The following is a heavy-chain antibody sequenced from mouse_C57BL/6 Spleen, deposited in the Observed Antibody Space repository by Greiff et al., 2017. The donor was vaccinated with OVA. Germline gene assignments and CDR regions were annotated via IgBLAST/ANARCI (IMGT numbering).Heavy chain of an antibody. V-gene: IGHV1-64*01. J-gene: IGHJ4*01. CDR3: ARGYYSNYVGYAMDY. Sequence: QVQLQQPGAELVKPGASVKLSCKASGYTFTSYWMHWVKQRPGQGLEWIGMIHPNSGSTNYNEKFKSKATLTVDKSSSTAYMQLSSLTSEDSAVYYCARGYYSNYVGYAMDYWGQGTSVTVSS. D-gene: IGHD2-5*01. CDR2: IHPNSGST. CDR1: GYTFTSYW.